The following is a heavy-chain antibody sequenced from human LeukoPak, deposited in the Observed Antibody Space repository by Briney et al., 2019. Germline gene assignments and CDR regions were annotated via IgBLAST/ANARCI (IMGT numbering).Heavy chain of an antibody. CDR3: ARGSSMISIDY. D-gene: IGHD3-16*01. J-gene: IGHJ4*02. CDR2: INPTSGST. Sequence: GASVKVSCKASEYTFTSYYLHWVRQAPGQGLEWMGIINPTSGSTTYAQNFQGRVTMTRDTSTSTVHMELSGLTSEDTAVYYCARGSSMISIDYWGQGTLVTVSS. CDR1: EYTFTSYY. V-gene: IGHV1-46*01.